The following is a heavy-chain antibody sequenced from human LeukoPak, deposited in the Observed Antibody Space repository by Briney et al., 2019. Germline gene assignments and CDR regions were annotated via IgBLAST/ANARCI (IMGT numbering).Heavy chain of an antibody. CDR3: AGGKWNFELDY. Sequence: GGSLRLSCAASGFTFSTNWMYWVRQAPGKGLVWVSRISTDGSSTSYADSVKGRFTISRDNAKNTLYLEMNSLRAEDTALYYCAGGKWNFELDYWGQGTLVTVSS. CDR1: GFTFSTNW. V-gene: IGHV3-74*01. D-gene: IGHD1-7*01. J-gene: IGHJ4*02. CDR2: ISTDGSST.